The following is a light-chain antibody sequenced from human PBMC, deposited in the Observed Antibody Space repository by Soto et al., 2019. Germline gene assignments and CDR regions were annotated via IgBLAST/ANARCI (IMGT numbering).Light chain of an antibody. CDR1: SSDVGSHNF. CDR2: EVT. J-gene: IGLJ1*01. V-gene: IGLV2-14*02. Sequence: QSALTQPASVSGSPGQSITISCTGTSSDVGSHNFVSWYQQRPGKAPKLMIFEVTKRPSGVSNRFSASKSGNTASLTISGLQAEDEADYYCSSYTSSSTLRVFGTGTKLTVL. CDR3: SSYTSSSTLRV.